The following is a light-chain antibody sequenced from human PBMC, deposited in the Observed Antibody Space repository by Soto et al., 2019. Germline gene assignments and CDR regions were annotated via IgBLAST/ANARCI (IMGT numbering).Light chain of an antibody. J-gene: IGKJ1*01. CDR3: QRHGDPKT. CDR2: GAS. V-gene: IGKV3-20*01. Sequence: EIVLTQSPGTLSLSSGERATLSCRASQSVRSSDLAWYQQKAGQAPRLLIYGASSRATGIPDRFSGSGSGTDFTLTISRLEPEDFAVYYCQRHGDPKTFGQGTKVEIK. CDR1: QSVRSSD.